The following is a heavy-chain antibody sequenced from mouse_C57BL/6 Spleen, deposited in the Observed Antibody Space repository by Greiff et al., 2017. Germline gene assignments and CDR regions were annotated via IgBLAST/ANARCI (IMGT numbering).Heavy chain of an antibody. D-gene: IGHD1-1*01. CDR2: FDPSDSYT. J-gene: IGHJ2*01. Sequence: QVQLQQPGAELVKPGASVKLSCKASGYTFTSYWMQWVNQRPGQGLEWIGEFDPSDSYTNYNQKFKGKATLTVDTSSSTAYMQLSSLTSEDSAVYYCARWDYYGSSYYFDYWGQGTTLTVSS. V-gene: IGHV1-50*01. CDR3: ARWDYYGSSYYFDY. CDR1: GYTFTSYW.